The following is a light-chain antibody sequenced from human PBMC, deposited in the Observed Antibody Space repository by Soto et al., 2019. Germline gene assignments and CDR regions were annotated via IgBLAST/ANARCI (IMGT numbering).Light chain of an antibody. J-gene: IGLJ2*01. CDR2: EVS. CDR1: SSDVGGYNY. V-gene: IGLV2-14*01. Sequence: QSVLTQPASVSGSPGPAITISCTGTSSDVGGYNYVSWYQQHPGKAPKLMIYEVSNRPSGVSNRVSGSKSVNTASLTISGLQAEDEADYYCSSYTSSSTLVVFGGGTKVTVL. CDR3: SSYTSSSTLVV.